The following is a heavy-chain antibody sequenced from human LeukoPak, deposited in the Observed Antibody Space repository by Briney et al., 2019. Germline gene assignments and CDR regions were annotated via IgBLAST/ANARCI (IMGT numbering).Heavy chain of an antibody. Sequence: GGSLRLSCAASGFTVCSNYMSWVRQAPGEGREWVSVIYSGGLTYYADSVKGRFTISRDNPKNTLYLQMNSLRAEDTAVYYCARESNSGYYLSYWGQGTLVTVSS. CDR2: IYSGGLT. CDR1: GFTVCSNY. J-gene: IGHJ4*02. D-gene: IGHD3-22*01. CDR3: ARESNSGYYLSY. V-gene: IGHV3-66*01.